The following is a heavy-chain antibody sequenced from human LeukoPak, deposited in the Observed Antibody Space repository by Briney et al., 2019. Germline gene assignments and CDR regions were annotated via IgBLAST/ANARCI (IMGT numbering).Heavy chain of an antibody. CDR1: GASVSSASY. CDR3: ARSRAFNSGAFDP. CDR2: IYNGVNT. V-gene: IGHV4-61*01. D-gene: IGHD1-26*01. Sequence: SETLSLTCTVSGASVSSASYWTWIRQPPGKGVEWIAHIYNGVNTNYNPSPKSRVTISVDTSKNQFSLRLNSVTAADTAVYYCARSRAFNSGAFDPWGQGSLVTVSS. J-gene: IGHJ5*02.